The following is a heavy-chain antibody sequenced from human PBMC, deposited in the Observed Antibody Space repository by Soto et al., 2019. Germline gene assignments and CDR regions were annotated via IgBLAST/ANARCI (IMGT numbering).Heavy chain of an antibody. J-gene: IGHJ6*02. CDR2: ISYDGSNK. Sequence: QVQLVESGGGVVQPGRSLRLSCAASGFTFSSYAMHWVRQAPGKGLEWVAVISYDGSNKYYADSVKGRFTISRDNSKNTLYRQMNSLRAEDTAVYYCAREVDCSSTSCYRGSYYYYYGMDVWGQGTTVTVSS. CDR3: AREVDCSSTSCYRGSYYYYYGMDV. D-gene: IGHD2-2*02. CDR1: GFTFSSYA. V-gene: IGHV3-30-3*01.